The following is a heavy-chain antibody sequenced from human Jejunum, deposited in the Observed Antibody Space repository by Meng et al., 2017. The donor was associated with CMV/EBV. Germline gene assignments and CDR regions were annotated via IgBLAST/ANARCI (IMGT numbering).Heavy chain of an antibody. CDR1: GFNFSKFE. V-gene: IGHV3-48*03. Sequence: SGFNFSKFEMSWVRQAPRKGLEWLAYVTSTGDRIYYAESVKGRFIVSRDNAKNSLYLEMDSLRAEDSGVYYCASNLGQWLSWFDPWGQGTVVTVSS. CDR3: ASNLGQWLSWFDP. D-gene: IGHD5-12*01. J-gene: IGHJ5*02. CDR2: VTSTGDRI.